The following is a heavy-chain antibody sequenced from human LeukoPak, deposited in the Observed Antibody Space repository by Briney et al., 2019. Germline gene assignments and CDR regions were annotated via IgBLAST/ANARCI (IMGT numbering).Heavy chain of an antibody. D-gene: IGHD2-2*02. V-gene: IGHV4-59*08. CDR1: SGSISGYY. CDR2: IYYSGST. J-gene: IGHJ5*02. CDR3: ARGIGEYQLLYGNWFDP. Sequence: SETLSLTCNVSSGSISGYYWTWLRQPPGKGLEWIGFIYYSGSTNYNPSLKSRVTISVDTSKNQFSLKLSSVTAADTAVYYCARGIGEYQLLYGNWFDPWGQGTLVTVSS.